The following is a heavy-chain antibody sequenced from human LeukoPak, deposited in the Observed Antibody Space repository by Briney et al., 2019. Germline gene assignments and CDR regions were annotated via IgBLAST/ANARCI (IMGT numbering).Heavy chain of an antibody. CDR1: GFSLSKVW. V-gene: IGHV3-15*01. CDR2: IKTKTDGGTT. CDR3: TTVDYGDLTPAASSDY. D-gene: IGHD4-17*01. Sequence: GGSLRLSCTASGFSLSKVWMSWVRQAPGQGPEWVGHIKTKTDGGTTEYVAPVRGRFTISRDDSGDTLYLQMNSLKIEDTAVYYCTTVDYGDLTPAASSDYWGQGTLVTVSS. J-gene: IGHJ4*02.